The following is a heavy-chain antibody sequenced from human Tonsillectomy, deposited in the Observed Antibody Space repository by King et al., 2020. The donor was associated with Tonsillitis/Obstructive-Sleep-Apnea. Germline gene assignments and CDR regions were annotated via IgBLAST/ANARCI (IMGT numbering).Heavy chain of an antibody. V-gene: IGHV3-30*04. CDR2: MSYDGSNI. CDR1: GFTLSAYA. Sequence: QLVQSGGGVVQPGRSLRLSCSASGFTLSAYAIHWVRQAPGKGLEWVALMSYDGSNISYGDSVKGRFTLSRDNSQNTAYLQMHSLRAEDTALYFCARGENYGGTFYFWGQGTLVTVSS. CDR3: ARGENYGGTFYF. J-gene: IGHJ4*02. D-gene: IGHD4-23*01.